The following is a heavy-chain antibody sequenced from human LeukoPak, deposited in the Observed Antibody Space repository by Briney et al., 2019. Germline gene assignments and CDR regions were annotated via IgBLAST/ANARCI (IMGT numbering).Heavy chain of an antibody. V-gene: IGHV4-59*01. D-gene: IGHD1-26*01. CDR2: IYYSGST. J-gene: IGHJ4*02. Sequence: SETLSLTCTVSGGSISSYYWSWIRQPPGKGLEGIGYIYYSGSTNNNPSLNSRVTISVDTSKNQFSLKLSSVTDADTAVCYCAMNSGSYLVDDWGQGTLVTVSS. CDR3: AMNSGSYLVDD. CDR1: GGSISSYY.